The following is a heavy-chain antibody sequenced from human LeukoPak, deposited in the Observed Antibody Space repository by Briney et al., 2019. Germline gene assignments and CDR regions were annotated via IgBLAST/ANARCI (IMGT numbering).Heavy chain of an antibody. D-gene: IGHD1/OR15-1a*01. J-gene: IGHJ4*02. CDR1: GFTFSSYE. CDR3: ARGGNNYLLPFDY. Sequence: GGSLRLSCAASGFTFSSYEMNWVRQAPGKGLEWVSYISSSGSTIYYADSVKGRFTISRDNAKNSLYLQMNSLRAEDTAVYYCARGGNNYLLPFDYWGQGTLVTVSS. V-gene: IGHV3-48*03. CDR2: ISSSGSTI.